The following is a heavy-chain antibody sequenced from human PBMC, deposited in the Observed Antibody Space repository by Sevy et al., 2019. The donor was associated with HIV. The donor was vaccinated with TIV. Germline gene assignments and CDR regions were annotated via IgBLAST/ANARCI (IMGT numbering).Heavy chain of an antibody. J-gene: IGHJ5*01. Sequence: SETLSLTCIVSSGSVSSGNNYWSWIRQPPGKGLEWIGYIYYSGNTKYNPSLKSRVTISIDTSKNQFSLNLTSVTAADTAVYYCARDPSGEGFSYGPFDSWGQGILVTVSS. CDR1: SGSVSSGNNY. CDR2: IYYSGNT. CDR3: ARDPSGEGFSYGPFDS. D-gene: IGHD5-18*01. V-gene: IGHV4-61*01.